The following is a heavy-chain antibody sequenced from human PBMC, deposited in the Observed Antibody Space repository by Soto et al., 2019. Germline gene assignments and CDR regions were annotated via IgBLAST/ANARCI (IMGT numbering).Heavy chain of an antibody. CDR3: AKDLSSPLSASYGPEYFQH. Sequence: EVQLLESGGGLVQPGGSLRLSCAASGFTFSSYAMSWVRQAPGKGLEWVSAISGSGGSTYCADSVKGRFTISRDNSKNTLYLQMNSLRAEDTAVYYCAKDLSSPLSASYGPEYFQHWGQGTLVTVSS. CDR1: GFTFSSYA. D-gene: IGHD2-15*01. J-gene: IGHJ1*01. V-gene: IGHV3-23*01. CDR2: ISGSGGST.